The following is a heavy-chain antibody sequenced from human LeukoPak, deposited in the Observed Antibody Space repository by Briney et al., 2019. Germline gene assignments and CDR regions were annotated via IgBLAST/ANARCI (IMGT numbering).Heavy chain of an antibody. J-gene: IGHJ5*02. CDR1: GGSISSSSYY. CDR3: ARGRLDDFWSGYQDSYNWFDP. V-gene: IGHV4-39*07. D-gene: IGHD3-3*01. Sequence: SETLSLTCTVSGGSISSSSYYWGWIRQPPGKGLEWIGEINHSGSTNYNPSLKSRVTISVDTSKNQFSLKLSSVTAADTAVYYCARGRLDDFWSGYQDSYNWFDPWGQGTLVTVSS. CDR2: INHSGST.